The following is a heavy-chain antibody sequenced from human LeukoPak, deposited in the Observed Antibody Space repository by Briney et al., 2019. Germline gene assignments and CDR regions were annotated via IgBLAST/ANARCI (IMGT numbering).Heavy chain of an antibody. CDR3: AKDFAEGFFDY. Sequence: GGSLRLSSAPSGYTFSRYAMSSVRHAPGQGLEAVSAIRGSGGSTHYADSAKGRFTISRDNSKNTLYLQMNSLRAEDTAVYYCAKDFAEGFFDYWGQGTPVTVSS. CDR2: IRGSGGST. V-gene: IGHV3-23*01. J-gene: IGHJ4*02. CDR1: GYTFSRYA.